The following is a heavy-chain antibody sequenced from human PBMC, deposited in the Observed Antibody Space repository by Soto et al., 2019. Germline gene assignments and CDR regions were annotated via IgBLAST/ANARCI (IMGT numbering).Heavy chain of an antibody. J-gene: IGHJ5*01. D-gene: IGHD1-1*01. Sequence: SDTLSVTCTLPGGSVRAPDWWNGVRQSPDKGLEWIAEVHISGHSNYNPSLRSRVSVSIDSSKNQFYLNLNSVTAADTAIYYCARVRQGCSANNCYFDPWGQGTQVTVSS. V-gene: IGHV4-4*02. CDR2: VHISGHS. CDR1: GGSVRAPDW. CDR3: ARVRQGCSANNCYFDP.